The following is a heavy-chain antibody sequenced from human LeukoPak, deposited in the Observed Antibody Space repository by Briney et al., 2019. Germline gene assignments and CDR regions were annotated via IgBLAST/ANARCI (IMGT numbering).Heavy chain of an antibody. Sequence: GGSLRLSCAASGFAFGDYWMHWVRQGPGKRLVWLPRINSDGSDIGFADFVKGRFTTSRDNAKNTLYLHMSSLRAEDTGVYYCASTKSDYHDSSGPNFWGQGTLVTVSS. CDR2: INSDGSDI. J-gene: IGHJ4*02. V-gene: IGHV3-74*01. D-gene: IGHD3-22*01. CDR3: ASTKSDYHDSSGPNF. CDR1: GFAFGDYW.